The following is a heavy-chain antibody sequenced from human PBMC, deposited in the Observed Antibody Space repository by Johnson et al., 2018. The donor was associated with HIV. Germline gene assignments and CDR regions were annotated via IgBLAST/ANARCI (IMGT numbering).Heavy chain of an antibody. J-gene: IGHJ3*01. CDR3: ARDCRDLVTRGSFDV. D-gene: IGHD3-9*01. CDR2: IFSVGDD. CDR1: GITVGTNY. V-gene: IGHV3-66*02. Sequence: EKLVESGGGLVQPGGSLRLSCAASGITVGTNYMSWVRHAPGKGLEWVSVIFSVGDDYYAAAVKGRFTISRDNSKNMVYLQMNSLRPEDTAVYYCARDCRDLVTRGSFDVWGQGTVVTVSS.